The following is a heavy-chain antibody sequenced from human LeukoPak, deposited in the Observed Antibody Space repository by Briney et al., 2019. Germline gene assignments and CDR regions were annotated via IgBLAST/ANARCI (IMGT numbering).Heavy chain of an antibody. CDR3: AREARLASAAGLDV. J-gene: IGHJ6*02. Sequence: PSETLSLTCTVSGGSISGYYWSWIRQPAGKGLEWIGRLYGSGSINYNPSLKSRLSLSGDTSKNQFSLKLSSVTAADTAVYYCAREARLASAAGLDVWGQGTMVTVSS. CDR2: LYGSGSI. V-gene: IGHV4-4*07. D-gene: IGHD5-12*01. CDR1: GGSISGYY.